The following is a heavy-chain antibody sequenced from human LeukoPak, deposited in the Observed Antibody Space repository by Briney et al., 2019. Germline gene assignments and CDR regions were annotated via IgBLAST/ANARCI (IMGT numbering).Heavy chain of an antibody. CDR2: IIPIFGTA. CDR3: ASSYCTNGVCYDWFDP. CDR1: GGTFSSYA. J-gene: IGHJ5*02. D-gene: IGHD2-8*01. V-gene: IGHV1-69*13. Sequence: ASVKVSCKASGGTFSSYAISWVRQAPGQGLEWMGGIIPIFGTANYAQKFQGRVTITADESTSTAYMELSSLRSEDTAVYYCASSYCTNGVCYDWFDPWGQGTLVTVSS.